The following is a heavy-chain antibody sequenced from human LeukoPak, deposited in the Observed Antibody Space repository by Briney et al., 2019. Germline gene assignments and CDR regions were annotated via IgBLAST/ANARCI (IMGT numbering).Heavy chain of an antibody. CDR1: GFTFSSSS. Sequence: GGSLRLSCAASGFTFSSSSMNWVRQAPGKGLEFVSSISPSSSYIYYADSVKGRFAISRDDAKNSLFLQMNSLRAEDTAVYYCAREGGYCSGGSCRFFDYWGQGTLVTVSS. CDR3: AREGGYCSGGSCRFFDY. V-gene: IGHV3-21*06. CDR2: ISPSSSYI. J-gene: IGHJ4*02. D-gene: IGHD2-15*01.